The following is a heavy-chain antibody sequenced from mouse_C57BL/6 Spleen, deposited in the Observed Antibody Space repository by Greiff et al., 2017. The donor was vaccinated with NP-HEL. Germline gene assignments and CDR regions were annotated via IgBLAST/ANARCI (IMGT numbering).Heavy chain of an antibody. CDR3: ARHFITTVVAEGYFDY. D-gene: IGHD1-1*01. CDR1: GFTFSSYG. CDR2: ISSGGSYT. J-gene: IGHJ2*01. V-gene: IGHV5-6*01. Sequence: EVQRVESGGDLVKPGGSLKLSCAASGFTFSSYGMSWVRQTPDKRLEWVATISSGGSYTYYPDSVKGRFTISRDNAKNTLYLQMSSLKSEDTAMYYCARHFITTVVAEGYFDYWGQGTTLTVSS.